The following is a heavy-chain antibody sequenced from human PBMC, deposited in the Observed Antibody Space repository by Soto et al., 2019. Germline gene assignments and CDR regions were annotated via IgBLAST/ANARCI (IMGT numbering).Heavy chain of an antibody. Sequence: GSLRLSCVASGFTFSNYAMNWVRQAPGKGLEWVAVISYDGSNKYYADSVKGRITISRDNSRNTLYLQMNNLRAEDTAMYYCARDLGNNYGSFAYWGQGTLVTVSS. J-gene: IGHJ4*02. CDR1: GFTFSNYA. V-gene: IGHV3-30-3*01. CDR2: ISYDGSNK. CDR3: ARDLGNNYGSFAY. D-gene: IGHD4-17*01.